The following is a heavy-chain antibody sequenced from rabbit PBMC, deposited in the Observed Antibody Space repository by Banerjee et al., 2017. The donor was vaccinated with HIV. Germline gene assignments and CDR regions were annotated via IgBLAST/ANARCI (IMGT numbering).Heavy chain of an antibody. CDR1: GFSLSSYA. CDR2: INYGVST. J-gene: IGHJ6*01. CDR3: AGALVTGYTGDGCGSDM. D-gene: IGHD7-1*01. V-gene: IGHV1S69*01. Sequence: QSVEESGGRLVTPGGPLTLTCCVAGFSLSSYAMSWVRQAPGMGLEWIGYINYGVSTYYAYWKTGRFAISKTASTTVDQNTASPTTEDTGTYICAGALVTGYTGDGCGSDMWGQGTLVTVS.